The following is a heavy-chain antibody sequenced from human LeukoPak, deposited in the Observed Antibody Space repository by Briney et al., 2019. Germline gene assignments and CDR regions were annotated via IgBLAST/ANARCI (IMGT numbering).Heavy chain of an antibody. V-gene: IGHV3-20*04. J-gene: IGHJ6*03. CDR1: GFTFDDYG. CDR2: INWNGGNT. Sequence: PGGSLRLSCAASGFTFDDYGMSWVRHAPGRGLEWVSGINWNGGNTGYADSVKGRFTISRDNAKNSLYLQMNSLRAEDTALYYCARAYSGYENYYYYYYMDVLGKGTTVTVSS. CDR3: ARAYSGYENYYYYYYMDV. D-gene: IGHD5-12*01.